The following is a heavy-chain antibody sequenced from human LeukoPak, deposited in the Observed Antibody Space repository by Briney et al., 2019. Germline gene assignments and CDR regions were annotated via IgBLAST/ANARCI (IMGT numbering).Heavy chain of an antibody. CDR3: ARDYYDSSPYYGMDV. J-gene: IGHJ6*02. Sequence: ASVEVSCKASGGTFSSYAISWVRQAPGQGLEWMGRIIPILGIANYAQKFQGRVTITADKSTSTAYMELSSLRSEDTAVYYCARDYYDSSPYYGMDVWGQGTTVTVSS. V-gene: IGHV1-69*04. CDR2: IIPILGIA. D-gene: IGHD3-22*01. CDR1: GGTFSSYA.